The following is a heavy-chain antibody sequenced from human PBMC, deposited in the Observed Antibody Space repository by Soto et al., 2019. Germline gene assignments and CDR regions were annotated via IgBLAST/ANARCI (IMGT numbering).Heavy chain of an antibody. J-gene: IGHJ4*02. Sequence: QVQLVQSGAEVKKPGSSVKVSCKASGGTFSSYTISWVRQAPGQGLEWMGRIIPILGIANYAQKFQGRVTITADKSTSTADVGLSGLRSEDTAVYYCASVAAAGGFDCWGQGTLVTVSS. CDR1: GGTFSSYT. CDR3: ASVAAAGGFDC. CDR2: IIPILGIA. D-gene: IGHD6-13*01. V-gene: IGHV1-69*02.